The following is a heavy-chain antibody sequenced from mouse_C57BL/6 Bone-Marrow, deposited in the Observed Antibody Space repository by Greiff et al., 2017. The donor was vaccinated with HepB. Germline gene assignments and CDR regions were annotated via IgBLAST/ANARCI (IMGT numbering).Heavy chain of an antibody. CDR1: GFTFSDYG. CDR3: ARENWVYAMDY. V-gene: IGHV5-17*01. Sequence: DVKLVESGGVLVKPGGSLKLSCAASGFTFSDYGMHWVRQAPEKGLEWVAYISSGSSTIYYADTVKGRFTISRDNAKNTLFLQMTSLRSEDTAMYYCARENWVYAMDYWGQGTSVTVSS. CDR2: ISSGSSTI. J-gene: IGHJ4*01. D-gene: IGHD4-1*01.